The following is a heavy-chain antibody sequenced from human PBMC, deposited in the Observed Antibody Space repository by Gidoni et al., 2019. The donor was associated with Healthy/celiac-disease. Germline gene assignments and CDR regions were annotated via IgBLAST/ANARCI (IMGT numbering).Heavy chain of an antibody. CDR1: GSTFSSYA. D-gene: IGHD1-26*01. V-gene: IGHV3-30-3*01. J-gene: IGHJ6*02. Sequence: QVQLVESGGGVVQPGRSLRLPCAAYGSTFSSYAMHWVRQAPGKGLEWVAVISYDGSNKYYADSVKGRFTISRDNSKNTLYLQMNSLRAEDTAVYYCASSGSPGLMDVWGQGTTVTVSS. CDR3: ASSGSPGLMDV. CDR2: ISYDGSNK.